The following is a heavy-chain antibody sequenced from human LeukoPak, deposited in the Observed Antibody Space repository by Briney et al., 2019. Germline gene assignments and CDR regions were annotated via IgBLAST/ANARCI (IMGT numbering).Heavy chain of an antibody. CDR2: ISGRGGST. J-gene: IGHJ4*02. Sequence: PGGSLRLSCAASGFTFSIYAVSGVREAPGEGVEGVSAISGRGGSTYYADSVKGRFTISRDNSKNPPYLQMNSLSAEDTAVYYCAKDLNSYDFRSRYYYWGQGTLVTVSP. V-gene: IGHV3-23*01. CDR3: AKDLNSYDFRSRYYY. CDR1: GFTFSIYA. D-gene: IGHD3-3*01.